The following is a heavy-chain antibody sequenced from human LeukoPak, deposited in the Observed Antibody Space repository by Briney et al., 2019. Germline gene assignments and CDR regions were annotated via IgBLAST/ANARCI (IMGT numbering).Heavy chain of an antibody. D-gene: IGHD3-10*01. Sequence: PGGSLRLSCAASGFIFSDYGMHWVRQAPGKGLEWVAFIRYDGSNKYYADSMKGRFTISRDNSKNTLYLQMNSLRAEDTAVYYCAKDNRDYYIDYWGQGTLVTVSS. CDR2: IRYDGSNK. J-gene: IGHJ4*02. V-gene: IGHV3-30*02. CDR3: AKDNRDYYIDY. CDR1: GFIFSDYG.